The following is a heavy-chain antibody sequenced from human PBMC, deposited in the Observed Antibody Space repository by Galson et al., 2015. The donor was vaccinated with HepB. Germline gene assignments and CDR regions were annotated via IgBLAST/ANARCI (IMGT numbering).Heavy chain of an antibody. CDR1: GFSFSDHY. Sequence: SLRLSCAASGFSFSDHYMDWVRQAPGKGLEWVGRSRSKPYSYSTQYAASVKGRFTVSRDESKNSLHLQMNSLKIEDTAVYYCTRGPYCSGGVCPGAFDIWGQGTRVIVSS. D-gene: IGHD2-8*02. J-gene: IGHJ3*02. CDR3: TRGPYCSGGVCPGAFDI. CDR2: SRSKPYSYST. V-gene: IGHV3-72*01.